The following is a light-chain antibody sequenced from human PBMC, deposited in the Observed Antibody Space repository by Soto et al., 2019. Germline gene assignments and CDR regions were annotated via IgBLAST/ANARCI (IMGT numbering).Light chain of an antibody. CDR3: QQYNNWPRT. CDR1: ENVNQN. CDR2: GAT. Sequence: EIVLTQSPGTLSLSPGERATLSCRASENVNQNLAWYQQKPGQAPRLLIHGATTRATGIPARFSGSGSGTEFTLTISSLQSEDFAVYYCQQYNNWPRTFGQGTKVDI. V-gene: IGKV3-15*01. J-gene: IGKJ1*01.